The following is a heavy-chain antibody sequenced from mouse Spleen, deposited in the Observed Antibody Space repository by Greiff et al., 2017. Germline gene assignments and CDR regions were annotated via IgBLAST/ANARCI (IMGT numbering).Heavy chain of an antibody. V-gene: IGHV5-17*01. CDR1: GFTFSDYG. D-gene: IGHD2-10*02. CDR3: ARPRGYGNYVWFAY. J-gene: IGHJ3*01. Sequence: EVQLVESGGGLVKPGGSLKLSCAASGFTFSDYGMHWVRQAPEKGLEWVAYISSGSSTIYYADTVKGRFTISRDNAKNTLFLQMTSLRSEDTAMYYCARPRGYGNYVWFAYWGQGTLVTVSA. CDR2: ISSGSSTI.